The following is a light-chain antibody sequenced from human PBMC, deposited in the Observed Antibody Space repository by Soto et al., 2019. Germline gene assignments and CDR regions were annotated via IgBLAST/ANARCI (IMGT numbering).Light chain of an antibody. CDR2: WAS. CDR1: QSVLYSTNNKNY. J-gene: IGKJ5*01. CDR3: QQYYSSPIT. Sequence: DILMTQSPDSLAVSLGERATINCESSQSVLYSTNNKNYLAWYQQKPGQPPKLLIYWASTRKSEVPDRFSGSGSGTDFTLTISSLQAEDVAVYYCQQYYSSPITFGQGTRLEIK. V-gene: IGKV4-1*01.